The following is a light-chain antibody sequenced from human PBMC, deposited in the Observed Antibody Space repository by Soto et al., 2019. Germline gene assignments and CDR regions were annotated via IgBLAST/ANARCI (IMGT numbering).Light chain of an antibody. CDR3: QQYDSFSVT. Sequence: IHMTQAHSPLSASVSYTVTTTFLASQRISGWLAWHQQKPGKAPKLLIYDVSALKRGVPPRFSGSGSGTEFTLTISSLQPEDFATYYCQQYDSFSVTFGQGTKVDIK. J-gene: IGKJ1*01. V-gene: IGKV1-5*01. CDR1: QRISGW. CDR2: DVS.